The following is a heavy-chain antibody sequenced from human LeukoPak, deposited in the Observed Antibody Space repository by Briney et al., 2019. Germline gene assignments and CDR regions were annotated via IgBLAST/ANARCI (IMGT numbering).Heavy chain of an antibody. D-gene: IGHD3-22*01. CDR3: AGGPRYYDSSAYYRFDY. J-gene: IGHJ4*02. Sequence: SSETLSLTCTVSGGSISSYYWSWIRQPPGKGLEWIGYIYYSGSTNYNPSLKSRVTISVDTSKNQFSLKLSSVTAADTAVCYCAGGPRYYDSSAYYRFDYWGQGTLVTVSS. V-gene: IGHV4-59*01. CDR2: IYYSGST. CDR1: GGSISSYY.